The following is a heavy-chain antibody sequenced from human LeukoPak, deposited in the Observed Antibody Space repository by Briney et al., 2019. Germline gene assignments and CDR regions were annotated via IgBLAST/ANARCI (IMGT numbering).Heavy chain of an antibody. CDR3: AREGEMATNGGAYYYYGMDV. Sequence: GGSLRLSCAASGFTFSSYSMNWVRQAPGKGLEWVASVSSSSSYIYYADSVKGRFTISRDNAKNSLYLQMNSLRAEDMAVYYCAREGEMATNGGAYYYYGMDVWGQGTTVTVSS. CDR2: VSSSSSYI. CDR1: GFTFSSYS. J-gene: IGHJ6*02. D-gene: IGHD5-24*01. V-gene: IGHV3-21*01.